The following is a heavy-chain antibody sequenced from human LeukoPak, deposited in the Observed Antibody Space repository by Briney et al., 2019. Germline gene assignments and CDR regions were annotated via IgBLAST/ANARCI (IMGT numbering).Heavy chain of an antibody. J-gene: IGHJ6*03. CDR3: ARYVGQIGYQLLYYYYYMDV. V-gene: IGHV1-18*01. CDR2: ISAYNGNT. CDR1: GYTFTNYG. Sequence: ASVKVSCKASGYTFTNYGINWVRQAPGQGLEWMGWISAYNGNTDYAQKFQGRVSMTTDTSTSTAYMELRSLRSDDTAVYYCARYVGQIGYQLLYYYYYMDVWGKGTTVTVSS. D-gene: IGHD2-2*01.